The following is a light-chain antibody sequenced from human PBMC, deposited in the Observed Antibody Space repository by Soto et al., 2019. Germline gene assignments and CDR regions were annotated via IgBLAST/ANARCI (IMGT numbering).Light chain of an antibody. CDR1: QSVSSY. Sequence: EIVLTQSPATLSLSPGERATLSCRASQSVSSYLAWYQQKPGQAPRLLIYDASIRATGIPARFSGSGPGTEYSLTISSLQSEDFGVYFCQQYDQWWTFGQGTKVDI. CDR2: DAS. CDR3: QQYDQWWT. V-gene: IGKV3-11*01. J-gene: IGKJ1*01.